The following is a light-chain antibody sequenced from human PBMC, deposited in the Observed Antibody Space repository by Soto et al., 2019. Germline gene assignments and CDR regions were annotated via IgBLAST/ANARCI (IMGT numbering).Light chain of an antibody. V-gene: IGKV1-5*03. Sequence: EIQMTQSPSTLSASVGDRVTITCRASQSISSWLAWYQQKPGKAPKLLIYKASSLESGVPSRFSGSGSGTEFTLTISSLQPDDFATYYCQQYNSYWTIGQGTKVEIK. CDR2: KAS. CDR1: QSISSW. J-gene: IGKJ1*01. CDR3: QQYNSYWT.